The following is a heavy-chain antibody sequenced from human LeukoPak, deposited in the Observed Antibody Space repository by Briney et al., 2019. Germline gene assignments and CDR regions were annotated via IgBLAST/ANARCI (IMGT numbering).Heavy chain of an antibody. Sequence: SETLSLTCTVSGGSISSSSYYWGWIRQPPGKGLEWIRSIYYSGSTYYNPSLKSRVTISVDTSKNQFSLKLSSVTAADTAVYYCARPGIAAAGPIDYYGMDVWGPGTTVTVSS. CDR3: ARPGIAAAGPIDYYGMDV. J-gene: IGHJ6*02. V-gene: IGHV4-39*01. CDR1: GGSISSSSYY. CDR2: IYYSGST. D-gene: IGHD6-13*01.